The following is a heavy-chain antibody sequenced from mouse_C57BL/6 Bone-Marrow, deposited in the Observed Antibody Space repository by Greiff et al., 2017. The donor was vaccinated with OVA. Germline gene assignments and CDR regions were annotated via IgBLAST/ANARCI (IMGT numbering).Heavy chain of an antibody. J-gene: IGHJ3*01. CDR3: ARGGDAY. CDR1: GFTFSSYA. V-gene: IGHV5-4*03. CDR2: ISDGGSYT. Sequence: EVKVVESGGGLVKPGGSLKLSCAASGFTFSSYAMSWVRQTPEKRLEWVATISDGGSYTYYPDNVKGRFTISRDNAKNNLYLQMSHLKSEDTAMYYCARGGDAYWGQGTLVTVSA.